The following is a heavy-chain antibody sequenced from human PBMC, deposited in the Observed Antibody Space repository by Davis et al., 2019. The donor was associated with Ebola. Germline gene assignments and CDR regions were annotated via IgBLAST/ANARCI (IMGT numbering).Heavy chain of an antibody. CDR1: GDSVSRGG. J-gene: IGHJ6*04. D-gene: IGHD6-13*01. CDR2: TYYSSKWYN. CDR3: ARISWVYRGMDV. V-gene: IGHV6-1*01. Sequence: HSQTPSLTCAISGDSVSRGGWNLIRQSPSRGLEWLGRTYYSSKWYNDYEVSVKSRITINPDTSKNQFSLQLNFVTPEDAAVYYCARISWVYRGMDVWGKGTTVTVSS.